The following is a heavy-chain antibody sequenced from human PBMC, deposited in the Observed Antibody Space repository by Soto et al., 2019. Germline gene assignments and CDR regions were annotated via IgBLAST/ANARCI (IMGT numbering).Heavy chain of an antibody. D-gene: IGHD2-15*01. CDR3: VIDDRILCRWYVDP. V-gene: IGHV3-23*01. CDR1: GFTFSSYA. CDR2: ISFSDGVT. Sequence: EEQLLESGGGLIQPGGSLRLACAASGFTFSSYAMTWVRQAPGKGLEWVSSISFSDGVTYYADSVKGRLSISRDNSKNSLFLSVNWRMVMFTAIYYCVIDDRILCRWYVDPWGRGTLVTVSS. J-gene: IGHJ2*01.